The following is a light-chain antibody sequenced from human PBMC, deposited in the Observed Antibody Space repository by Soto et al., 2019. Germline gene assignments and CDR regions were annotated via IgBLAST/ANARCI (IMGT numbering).Light chain of an antibody. CDR2: DVS. CDR3: SSYGASSTL. CDR1: STDIGSYNY. J-gene: IGLJ2*01. Sequence: QSALTQPASLSGSPGQSITISCTGTSTDIGSYNYVSWYQQHPGKAPKLIIFDVSYRPSGISDRFSGSKSGNTASLTISGLQPEDEADYYCSSYGASSTLFGGVTKLTVL. V-gene: IGLV2-14*03.